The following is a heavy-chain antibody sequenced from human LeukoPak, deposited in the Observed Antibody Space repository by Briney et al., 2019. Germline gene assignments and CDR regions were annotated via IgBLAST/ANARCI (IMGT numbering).Heavy chain of an antibody. V-gene: IGHV1-8*01. CDR3: ARGGVDIVATGEFDY. D-gene: IGHD5-12*01. Sequence: GASVKVSCKASGYTFTSYDINWVRQAPGQGLEWMGWMNPNSGNTGYAQKFQGRVTMTRNTSISTAYMELSSLRSEDTAVYYCARGGVDIVATGEFDYWGQGTLVTVSS. J-gene: IGHJ4*02. CDR2: MNPNSGNT. CDR1: GYTFTSYD.